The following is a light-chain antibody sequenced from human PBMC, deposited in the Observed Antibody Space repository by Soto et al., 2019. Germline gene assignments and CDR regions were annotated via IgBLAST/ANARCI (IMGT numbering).Light chain of an antibody. V-gene: IGKV3-20*01. CDR2: GAS. J-gene: IGKJ5*01. CDR3: QHYGSSLSIT. Sequence: PGERATLSGRASQSVSSSYLAWYQQKPGQAPRLLIYGASSRATGIPNRFSGSGSGTDFTLTISRLEPEDFAVYYCQHYGSSLSITFGQGTRLEIK. CDR1: QSVSSSY.